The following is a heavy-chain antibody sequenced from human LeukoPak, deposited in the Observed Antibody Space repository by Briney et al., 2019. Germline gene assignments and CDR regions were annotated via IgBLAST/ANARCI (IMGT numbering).Heavy chain of an antibody. CDR2: ISSSSSYI. J-gene: IGHJ4*02. CDR1: GFTFSSYS. V-gene: IGHV3-21*01. CDR3: ARVVDTAMVFGY. D-gene: IGHD5-18*01. Sequence: GGSLRLSCAASGFTFSSYSMNWVRQAPGKGLEWVSSISSSSSYIYYADSVKGRFTISRDNAKNLLYPQMNSLRAEDTAVYYCARVVDTAMVFGYWGQGTLVTVSS.